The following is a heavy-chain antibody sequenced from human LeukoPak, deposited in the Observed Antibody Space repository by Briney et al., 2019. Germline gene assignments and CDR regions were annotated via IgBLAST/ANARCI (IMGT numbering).Heavy chain of an antibody. CDR2: INQDGTEK. J-gene: IGHJ4*02. V-gene: IGHV3-7*03. Sequence: PGGSLRLSCAASGFTFSSYWMSWVRQAPGEGLEWVAKINQDGTEKAYVDSVRGRFTISRDNAKNSLFLQMNSLRAEDTAVYYCAREGDSSGPDFEYWGQGALVTVSS. CDR3: AREGDSSGPDFEY. D-gene: IGHD3-22*01. CDR1: GFTFSSYW.